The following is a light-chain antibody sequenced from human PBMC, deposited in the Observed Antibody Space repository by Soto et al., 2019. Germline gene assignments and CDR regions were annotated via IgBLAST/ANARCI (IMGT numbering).Light chain of an antibody. J-gene: IGKJ5*01. CDR2: KAS. CDR1: QSINKW. Sequence: DILLTQSPSTLSASVGDRFTISFRASQSINKWLAWYQHKPGKAPNLLIYKASTLKSGVPSRFSGSGSGTEFTLTISSLQSEDFEIYYCQQYNNWPITFGQGTRLEIK. CDR3: QQYNNWPIT. V-gene: IGKV1-5*03.